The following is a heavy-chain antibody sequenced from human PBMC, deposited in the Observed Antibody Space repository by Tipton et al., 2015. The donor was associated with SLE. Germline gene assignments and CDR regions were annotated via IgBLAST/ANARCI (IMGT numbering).Heavy chain of an antibody. D-gene: IGHD4-17*01. CDR1: NGSISSYY. CDR2: ISYGNT. V-gene: IGHV4-59*01. CDR3: ARSTTTMNLPRFDF. Sequence: TLSLTCTVSNGSISSYYWSWIRQPPGKGLEWLGYISYGNTKNNPSLRSRLTISVDTSKNQFSLRLSSVTAADTAVYFCARSTTTMNLPRFDFWGLGTLVTVSS. J-gene: IGHJ4*02.